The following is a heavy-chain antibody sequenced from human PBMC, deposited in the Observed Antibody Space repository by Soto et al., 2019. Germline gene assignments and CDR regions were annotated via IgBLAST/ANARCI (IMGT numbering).Heavy chain of an antibody. J-gene: IGHJ3*02. CDR1: GFTFSNAW. V-gene: IGHV3-15*01. CDR2: IKSKTDGGTT. CDR3: TTFPPPHYRYCSGGSCYDAFDI. D-gene: IGHD2-15*01. Sequence: EVQLVESGGGLVKPGGSLRLSCAASGFTFSNAWMSWVRQAPGKGLEWVGRIKSKTDGGTTDYAAPVKGRFTISRDDSKNTLYLQMNSLKTEDTAVYYCTTFPPPHYRYCSGGSCYDAFDIWGQGTMVTVSS.